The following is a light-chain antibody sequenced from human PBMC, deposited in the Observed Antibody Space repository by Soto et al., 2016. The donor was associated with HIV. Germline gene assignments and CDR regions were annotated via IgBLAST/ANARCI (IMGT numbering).Light chain of an antibody. CDR1: NIRSES. CDR3: QVWDSSRDHVV. CDR2: NDG. Sequence: SYVLTQSPSVSVAPGKTARITCERINIRSESVHWYQQKPGQAPVLVVYNDGDRPSGIPERFSGSKSWNTATLTISRVEAGDEADYYCQVWDSSRDHVVFGRRDQADRP. J-gene: IGLJ2*01. V-gene: IGLV3-21*03.